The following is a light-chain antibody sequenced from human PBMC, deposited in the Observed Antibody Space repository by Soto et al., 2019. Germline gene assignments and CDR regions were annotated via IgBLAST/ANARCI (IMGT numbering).Light chain of an antibody. CDR1: QGISSY. Sequence: DIQMTQSPSTLSASVGDRVTITCRASQGISSYLNWYQQKPGKAPKLLIYAASSLQSGVPSRFSGSGSGTDFTLTISSLQPEDFATYYCQQSYSTLLTFGGGTKVDI. J-gene: IGKJ4*01. V-gene: IGKV1-39*01. CDR3: QQSYSTLLT. CDR2: AAS.